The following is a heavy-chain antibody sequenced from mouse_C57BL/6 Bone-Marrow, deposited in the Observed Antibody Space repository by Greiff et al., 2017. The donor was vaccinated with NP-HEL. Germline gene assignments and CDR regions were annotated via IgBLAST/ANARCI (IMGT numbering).Heavy chain of an antibody. CDR3: VRALIYYGFSWAMDY. V-gene: IGHV10-3*01. CDR1: GFTFNTYA. D-gene: IGHD2-2*01. Sequence: EVQRVESGGGLVQPKGSLKLSCAASGFTFNTYAMHWVRQAPGKGLEWVARIRSKSSNYATYYADSVKDRFTISRDDSQSMLYLQMNNLKTEDTAMYYCVRALIYYGFSWAMDYWGQGTSVTVSS. J-gene: IGHJ4*01. CDR2: IRSKSSNYAT.